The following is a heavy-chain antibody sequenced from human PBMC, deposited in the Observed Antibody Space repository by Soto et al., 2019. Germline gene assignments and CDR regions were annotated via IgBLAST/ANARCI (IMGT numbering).Heavy chain of an antibody. V-gene: IGHV1-3*01. CDR2: INAVNGNT. CDR1: GYTFTSYA. J-gene: IGHJ6*02. CDR3: ARFRGGAYGMAV. Sequence: ASVKVSCKASGYTFTSYAMHWVRQAPGQRLEWMGWINAVNGNTKYSQKFQGRVTITRDPSASTAYMELSSLRSEDTAVYYCARFRGGAYGMAVWGQGTTVTVSS. D-gene: IGHD2-15*01.